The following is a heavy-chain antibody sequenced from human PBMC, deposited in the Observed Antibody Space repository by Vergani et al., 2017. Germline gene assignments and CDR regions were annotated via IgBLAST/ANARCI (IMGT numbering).Heavy chain of an antibody. J-gene: IGHJ6*03. CDR1: GFTFNDYA. CDR2: INWNSGNV. V-gene: IGHV3-9*01. CDR3: ARRAGLSHYYYYMDV. Sequence: EVQLVESGGGLVQPGRSLRLSCAASGFTFNDYAMHWVRQAPGKGLEWVSSINWNSGNVGYADSVKGRFTISRDNAKNSLFLQMNSLTTEDTALYYCARRAGLSHYYYYMDVWGKGTTVTVSS. D-gene: IGHD5/OR15-5a*01.